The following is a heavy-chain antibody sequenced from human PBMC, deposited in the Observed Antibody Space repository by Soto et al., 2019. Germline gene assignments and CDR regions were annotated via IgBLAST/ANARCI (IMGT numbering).Heavy chain of an antibody. D-gene: IGHD2-15*01. J-gene: IGHJ4*02. CDR2: INAGNGDT. CDR3: ARHCSGGPSGYFDH. Sequence: ASVKVSCKGSGYTFTNYAIHWVRQAPGQRLEWMGWINAGNGDTKYSQRFQGRLTMTRDTSASIVYMELRSLTSEDTVVFFCARHCSGGPSGYFDHWGQGALATVSS. CDR1: GYTFTNYA. V-gene: IGHV1-3*01.